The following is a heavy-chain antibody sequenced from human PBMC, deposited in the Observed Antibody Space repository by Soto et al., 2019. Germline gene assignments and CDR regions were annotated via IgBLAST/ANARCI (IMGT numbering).Heavy chain of an antibody. CDR2: IIPIFGTA. CDR3: ASSSWYQRDYYYGMDV. CDR1: GGTFSSYA. D-gene: IGHD6-13*01. J-gene: IGHJ6*02. Sequence: GASVKVSGKASGGTFSSYAISWVLQAPGQGLEWMGGIIPIFGTANYAQKFQGRVTITADESTSTAYMELSSLRSEDTAVYYCASSSWYQRDYYYGMDVWGQGTTVTVSS. V-gene: IGHV1-69*13.